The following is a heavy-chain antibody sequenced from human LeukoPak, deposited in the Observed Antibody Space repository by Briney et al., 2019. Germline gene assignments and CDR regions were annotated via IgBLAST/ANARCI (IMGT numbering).Heavy chain of an antibody. Sequence: GGSLRLSCAASGFTFSSYAMSWVRQAPGKGLEWVSAISGSGGSTYYADSVKGRFTISRDNSKNTLYLQMNSLRAEDTAVYYCAKGCSSTSCYRIGLMDYWGQGTLVTVSS. CDR3: AKGCSSTSCYRIGLMDY. CDR1: GFTFSSYA. J-gene: IGHJ4*02. D-gene: IGHD2-2*02. V-gene: IGHV3-23*01. CDR2: ISGSGGST.